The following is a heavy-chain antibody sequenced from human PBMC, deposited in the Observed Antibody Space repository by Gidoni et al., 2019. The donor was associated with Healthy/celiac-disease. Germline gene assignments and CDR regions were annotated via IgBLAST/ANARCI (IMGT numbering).Heavy chain of an antibody. D-gene: IGHD6-6*01. CDR1: GFTFSSSG. V-gene: IGHV3-33*01. CDR3: ARDAAGVGSSSSPFDP. Sequence: QVQLVESGGGVVQPGRSLRLSGAASGFTFSSSGMPWVSQAPGKGLEWVAFIGYDGSNKYYADSVKGRFTISRDNSKNTLYLQMNSLRAEDTAVYYCARDAAGVGSSSSPFDPWGQGTLVTVSS. CDR2: IGYDGSNK. J-gene: IGHJ5*02.